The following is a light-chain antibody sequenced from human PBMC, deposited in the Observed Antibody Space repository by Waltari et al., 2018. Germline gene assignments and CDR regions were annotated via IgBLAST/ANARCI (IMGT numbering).Light chain of an antibody. J-gene: IGLJ3*02. CDR1: SGHSNYA. V-gene: IGLV4-69*01. CDR3: QTWGTGIRV. CDR2: VNSDGSH. Sequence: QLVVTQSPSASASLGASVKLTSTLSSGHSNYAHACHQQQPEKGPRYLMIVNSDGSHTKGAGIPDRFSGSSSGAERYLTISSLQSEDEADYYCQTWGTGIRVFGGGTKLTVL.